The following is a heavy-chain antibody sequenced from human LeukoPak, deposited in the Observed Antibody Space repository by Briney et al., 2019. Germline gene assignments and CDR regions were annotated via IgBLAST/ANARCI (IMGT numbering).Heavy chain of an antibody. CDR3: ARTGGYSYGYNYFDY. D-gene: IGHD5-18*01. J-gene: IGHJ4*02. Sequence: SVKVSCKAFGGTFSSYAISWVRQAPGQGLEWMGGIIPIFGTANYAQKFQGRVTITADESTSTAYMELSSLRSEDTAVYYCARTGGYSYGYNYFDYWGQGTLVTVPS. V-gene: IGHV1-69*13. CDR2: IIPIFGTA. CDR1: GGTFSSYA.